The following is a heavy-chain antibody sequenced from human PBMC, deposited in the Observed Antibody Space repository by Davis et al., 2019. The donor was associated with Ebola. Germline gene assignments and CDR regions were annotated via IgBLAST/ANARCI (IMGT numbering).Heavy chain of an antibody. CDR2: ISGSGGIT. D-gene: IGHD3-3*01. J-gene: IGHJ6*04. V-gene: IGHV3-23*01. CDR1: GFTLSRYA. CDR3: ARSGLSFGVVKYHYGMDV. Sequence: GESLKISCAASGFTLSRYAMSWVRQAPGKGLERVSAISGSGGITSYAGSVKGRFTVSRDNSKKTMYLQMNSLRAEDTAVYYCARSGLSFGVVKYHYGMDVWGKGTTVTVSS.